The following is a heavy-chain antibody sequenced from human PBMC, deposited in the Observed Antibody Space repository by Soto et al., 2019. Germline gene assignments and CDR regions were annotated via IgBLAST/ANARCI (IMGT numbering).Heavy chain of an antibody. V-gene: IGHV4-31*03. CDR1: CGSISSGGYY. Sequence: QVQLQESGPGLVKPSQTLSLTCTVSCGSISSGGYYWSWIRQHPGKGLEWIGYIYYSGSTYYNPSLKSRVTISVDTSKNPFSLKLSSVTAADTAAYYCARLDENFWSHYFDYWGQGTLVTVSS. CDR2: IYYSGST. D-gene: IGHD3-3*01. CDR3: ARLDENFWSHYFDY. J-gene: IGHJ4*02.